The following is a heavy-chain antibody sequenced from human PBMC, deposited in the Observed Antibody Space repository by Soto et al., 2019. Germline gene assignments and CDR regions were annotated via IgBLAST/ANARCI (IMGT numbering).Heavy chain of an antibody. Sequence: QVQLVESGGGVVQPGRSLRLSCAASGFAFSSYGFHWVRQAPGKGLEWVAAISLDGSSENDEYYAASVKGRFIVSRDNSRNTLYLQMNTLRPEDTAVYYCAKDERTSWPFDSWGQGTLVTVSS. D-gene: IGHD6-13*01. J-gene: IGHJ4*02. CDR1: GFAFSSYG. V-gene: IGHV3-30*18. CDR2: ISLDGSSENDE. CDR3: AKDERTSWPFDS.